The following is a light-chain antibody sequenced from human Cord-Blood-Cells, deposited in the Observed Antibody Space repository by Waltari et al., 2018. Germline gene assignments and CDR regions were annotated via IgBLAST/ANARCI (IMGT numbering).Light chain of an antibody. CDR3: QQYYSNPT. CDR1: QSISSY. Sequence: DIKMTKPPSSLPAAVGDRVTITCRASQSISSYLDWYQQKPGKAPKLLIYAASSLQSGVPSRFSGSGSGTDFTLTISSLQPEDFATYYCQQYYSNPTFGEGTKVEIK. V-gene: IGKV1-39*01. CDR2: AAS. J-gene: IGKJ4*01.